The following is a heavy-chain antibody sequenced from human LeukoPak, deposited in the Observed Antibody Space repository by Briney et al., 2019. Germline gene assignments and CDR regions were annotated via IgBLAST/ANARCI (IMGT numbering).Heavy chain of an antibody. CDR3: ARELGYCSGGSCYWDYYYYGMDV. CDR1: GFTFSSYA. D-gene: IGHD2-15*01. Sequence: GGSLRLSCAASGFTFSSYAMSWVRQAPGKGLEWVSAISGSGGSTYYADSVKGRFTISRDNAKNSLYLQMNSLRAEDTAVYYCARELGYCSGGSCYWDYYYYGMDVWGQGTTVTVSS. J-gene: IGHJ6*02. V-gene: IGHV3-23*01. CDR2: ISGSGGST.